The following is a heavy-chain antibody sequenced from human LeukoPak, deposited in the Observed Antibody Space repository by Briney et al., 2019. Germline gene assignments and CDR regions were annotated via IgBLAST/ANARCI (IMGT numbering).Heavy chain of an antibody. D-gene: IGHD2-15*01. Sequence: ASVKVSCKASGYAFTSYYMHWVRQAPGQGLEWMGIVNPSGVSTSYAQKFQGRVTMTMDTSTSTAYMELGSLRSEDPAVYYCAIPLAAPNPAYYGMDVWAKGTTVTVSS. CDR3: AIPLAAPNPAYYGMDV. J-gene: IGHJ6*04. CDR2: VNPSGVST. CDR1: GYAFTSYY. V-gene: IGHV1-46*01.